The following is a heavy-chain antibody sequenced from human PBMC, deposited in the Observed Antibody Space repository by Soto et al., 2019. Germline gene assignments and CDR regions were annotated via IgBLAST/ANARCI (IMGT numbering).Heavy chain of an antibody. D-gene: IGHD3-22*01. CDR3: AKDTYYHDSTGYYVFDY. CDR2: ISDDGSNK. Sequence: QVQLVESGGGVVQPGRSLRLSCAASGSTFRSFGMHWVRQAPGKGLEWVAAISDDGSNKNYVDSVKGRFTISRDNSDNTLYLQMNSLRAEDTAVYYCAKDTYYHDSTGYYVFDYWGQGTLVSVSS. V-gene: IGHV3-30*18. CDR1: GSTFRSFG. J-gene: IGHJ4*02.